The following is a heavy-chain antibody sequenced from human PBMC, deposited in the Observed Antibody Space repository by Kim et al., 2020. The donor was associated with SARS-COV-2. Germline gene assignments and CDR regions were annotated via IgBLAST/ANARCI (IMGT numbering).Heavy chain of an antibody. CDR1: GYTFTSYA. CDR3: ARVVVRPWLRTLYLSNDAFDI. Sequence: ASVKVSCKASGYTFTSYAMNWVRQAPGQGLEWMGWINTNTGNPTYAQGFTGRFVFSLDTSVSTAYLQISSLKAEDTAVYYCARVVVRPWLRTLYLSNDAFDIWGQGTMVTVSS. V-gene: IGHV7-4-1*02. J-gene: IGHJ3*02. CDR2: INTNTGNP. D-gene: IGHD2-2*02.